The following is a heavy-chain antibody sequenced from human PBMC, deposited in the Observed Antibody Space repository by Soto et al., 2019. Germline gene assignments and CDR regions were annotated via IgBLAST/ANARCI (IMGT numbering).Heavy chain of an antibody. J-gene: IGHJ4*02. Sequence: AGSLRLASAASGFSVTINYMHWVRQAPGKGLEWVSIIDIGGNTYYADSVKDRFTISRDNSRNTLYLHMDSLRAEDTAVYYCARGRGSTGYLGREHYFDHWGQGTLVTVSS. V-gene: IGHV3-66*01. CDR1: GFSVTINY. D-gene: IGHD2-2*01. CDR2: IDIGGNT. CDR3: ARGRGSTGYLGREHYFDH.